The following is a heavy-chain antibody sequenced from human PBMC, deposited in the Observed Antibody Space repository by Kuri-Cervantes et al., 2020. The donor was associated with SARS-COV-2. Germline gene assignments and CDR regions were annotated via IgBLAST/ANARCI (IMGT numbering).Heavy chain of an antibody. V-gene: IGHV3-33*06. CDR3: AKDCSSTSCDDAFDI. J-gene: IGHJ3*02. Sequence: GGSLRLSCAASGFTFSSYGMHWVRQAPGKGLEWVAVIWYDGSNKYYADSVKGRFTISRDNSKNTLYLQMNSLRAEDTAVYYCAKDCSSTSCDDAFDIWGQGTMVPSPQ. D-gene: IGHD2-2*01. CDR2: IWYDGSNK. CDR1: GFTFSSYG.